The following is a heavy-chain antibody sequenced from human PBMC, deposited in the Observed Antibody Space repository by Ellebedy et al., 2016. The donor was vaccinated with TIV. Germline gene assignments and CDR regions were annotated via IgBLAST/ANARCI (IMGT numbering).Heavy chain of an antibody. CDR1: GISVSDNY. D-gene: IGHD6-13*01. CDR3: ARERIAAVGDFYYYGMDV. CDR2: IYSGDST. J-gene: IGHJ6*02. Sequence: GESLKISCTASGISVSDNYMNWVRQAPGKGLEWVSVIYSGDSTDYADSVKGRFTISRDNSKNTLFLQMNSLRAEDTAVYYCARERIAAVGDFYYYGMDVWGQGTTVTVSS. V-gene: IGHV3-66*01.